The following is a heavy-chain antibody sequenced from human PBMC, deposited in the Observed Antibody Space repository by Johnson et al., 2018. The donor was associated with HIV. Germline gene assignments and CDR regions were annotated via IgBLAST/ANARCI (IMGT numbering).Heavy chain of an antibody. CDR1: GFTFSTYG. Sequence: QVLLVESGGGVVQPGRSLRLSCAASGFTFSTYGMHWVRQAPGKGLEWVAVTSYDGGNKYYADSVKGRLTISRDNSKNTVYLQMNSLRAEDTAVYYCAKDRTSAQSAFDIWGQGTMVTVSS. V-gene: IGHV3-30*19. CDR3: AKDRTSAQSAFDI. D-gene: IGHD1-1*01. J-gene: IGHJ3*02. CDR2: TSYDGGNK.